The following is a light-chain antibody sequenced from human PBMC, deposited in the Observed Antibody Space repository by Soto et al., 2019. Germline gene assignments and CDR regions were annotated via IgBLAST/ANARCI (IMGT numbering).Light chain of an antibody. CDR3: QSCDCSLRIPV. CDR1: SSNIGAGYD. Sequence: QSVLTQPPSVSGAPGQRVSISCTGTSSNIGAGYDVHWYQHLPGTAPKLLIFGDINRPSGVPDRFSGSKSGTSASLAITGIQAEDDADYYCQSCDCSLRIPVFGGGTKHTV. CDR2: GDI. V-gene: IGLV1-40*01. J-gene: IGLJ2*01.